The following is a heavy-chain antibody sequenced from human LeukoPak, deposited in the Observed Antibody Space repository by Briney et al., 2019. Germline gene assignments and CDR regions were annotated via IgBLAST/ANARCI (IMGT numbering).Heavy chain of an antibody. CDR2: INHSGST. CDR1: GGSFSGYY. CDR3: ARAARWSKTAL. D-gene: IGHD1-14*01. J-gene: IGHJ2*01. V-gene: IGHV4-34*01. Sequence: KPSETLSLTCAVYGGSFSGYYWSWIRQPPGKGLEWIGEINHSGSTNYNPSLKSRVTISVDTSKNQFSLKLSSVTAADTAVYYCARAARWSKTALWGRGTLVTVSS.